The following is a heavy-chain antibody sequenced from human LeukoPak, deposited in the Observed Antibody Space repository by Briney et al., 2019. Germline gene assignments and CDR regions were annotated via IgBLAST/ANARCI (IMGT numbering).Heavy chain of an antibody. CDR1: GFTFSSYS. D-gene: IGHD3-22*01. CDR3: ARAMGRYYYDSSGYWRPNDY. V-gene: IGHV3-21*01. Sequence: GGSLRLSCAASGFTFSSYSMNWVRQAPGKGLEWVSSISSSSSYIYYADSVKGRFTISRDNAKNSLYLQMNSLRAEDTAVYYCARAMGRYYYDSSGYWRPNDYWGREPWSPSPQ. CDR2: ISSSSSYI. J-gene: IGHJ4*02.